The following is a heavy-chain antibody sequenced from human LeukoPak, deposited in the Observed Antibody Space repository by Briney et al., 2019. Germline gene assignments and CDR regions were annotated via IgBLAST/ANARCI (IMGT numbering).Heavy chain of an antibody. V-gene: IGHV4-34*01. D-gene: IGHD2-2*01. CDR2: STHTGST. Sequence: LSETLSLTCAVYGGAFSGHYWTWIRQAPGQGLEWIGGSTHTGSTNYNPSLKSRATISVDTSKKQFSLKLTSVSAADTAVYHCARGRTGAAALDFWGPGTLVTVSS. J-gene: IGHJ4*02. CDR1: GGAFSGHY. CDR3: ARGRTGAAALDF.